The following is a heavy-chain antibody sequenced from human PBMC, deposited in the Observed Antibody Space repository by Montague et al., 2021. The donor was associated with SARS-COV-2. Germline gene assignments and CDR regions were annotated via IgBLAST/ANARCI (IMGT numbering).Heavy chain of an antibody. D-gene: IGHD3-22*01. CDR1: GASVRSGNSY. V-gene: IGHV4-61*01. CDR2: ISYSGST. CDR3: AGICYESVGYYYYYED. J-gene: IGHJ4*02. Sequence: SETLSLTCTVSGASVRSGNSYWNWIRQPPGKGLEWIGYISYSGSTNYSPSLKSRVTISVDTSKNQLSLKVISATAAAKAVYYCAGICYESVGYYYYYEDWGQGTLVTVSS.